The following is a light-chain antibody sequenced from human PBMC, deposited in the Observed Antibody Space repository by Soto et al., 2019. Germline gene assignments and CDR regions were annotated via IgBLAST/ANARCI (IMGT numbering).Light chain of an antibody. J-gene: IGLJ1*01. V-gene: IGLV2-14*03. CDR1: NSDVGGYNY. CDR2: DVS. Sequence: QSVLTQPASVSGSPGQSITTSCTGTNSDVGGYNYVSWYQQHPGKAPKLLIYDVSSRPSGLSNRFSGSKSGNTASLIISGLQAEDEADYYCASYTNSINYVLGSGTKVT. CDR3: ASYTNSINYV.